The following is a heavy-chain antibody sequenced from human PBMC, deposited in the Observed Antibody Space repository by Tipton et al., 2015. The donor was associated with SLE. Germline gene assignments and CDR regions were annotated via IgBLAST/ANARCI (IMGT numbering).Heavy chain of an antibody. CDR2: IYDSGST. CDR1: GGSISSYY. D-gene: IGHD6-13*01. J-gene: IGHJ6*03. Sequence: TLSLTCTVSGGSISSYYWSWVRQPPGKGLEWIGYIYDSGSTKYNPSLKSRVTISVDTSKNQFSLKLSSVTAADTAVYYCARGDSEGDSSSWWGYYYYMDVWGKGTTVTVSS. V-gene: IGHV4-59*08. CDR3: ARGDSEGDSSSWWGYYYYMDV.